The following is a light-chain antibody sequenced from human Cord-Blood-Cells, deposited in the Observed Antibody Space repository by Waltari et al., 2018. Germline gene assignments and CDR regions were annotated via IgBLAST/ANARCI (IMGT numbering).Light chain of an antibody. V-gene: IGLV2-8*01. J-gene: IGLJ1*01. CDR1: SMNVGGYNY. CDR2: AVS. CDR3: SSYAGSNNFV. Sequence: QSALTQPPSPSGPPGQPVTIPSTGTSMNVGGYNYFSGYHQHPGKAPKLMIYAVSNRPSGVPDRFSGSKSGNTVSLTVSGLQAEDEADYYCSSYAGSNNFVFGTGTKVTVL.